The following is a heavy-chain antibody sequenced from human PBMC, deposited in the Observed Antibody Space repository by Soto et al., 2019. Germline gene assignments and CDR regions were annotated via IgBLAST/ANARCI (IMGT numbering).Heavy chain of an antibody. V-gene: IGHV3-23*01. CDR3: VPSGYCASTSCSRSYYYDMDV. J-gene: IGHJ6*01. CDR1: GFTFSNYA. Sequence: PGGSLRLSCAASGFTFSNYAMSWVRQAPGKXLEWVSSISGSGGSTFYADSVRGRFTISRDNSKNTLYLQMNTLRAEDTAVYYCVPSGYCASTSCSRSYYYDMDVWGQGTPVTVSS. CDR2: ISGSGGST. D-gene: IGHD2-2*03.